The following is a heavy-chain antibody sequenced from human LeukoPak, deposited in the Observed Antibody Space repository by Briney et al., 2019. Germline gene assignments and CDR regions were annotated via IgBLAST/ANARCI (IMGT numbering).Heavy chain of an antibody. V-gene: IGHV1-2*02. CDR2: INPNSGGT. Sequence: GASVKVSCKASGYIFSAYFMHWVRQAPGQGLEWMGWINPNSGGTNYAQKFQGRVTMTRDTSISTAYMELSSLRSDDTAVYYCARGDLADWGQGTLVTVSS. J-gene: IGHJ4*02. D-gene: IGHD2-15*01. CDR3: ARGDLAD. CDR1: GYIFSAYF.